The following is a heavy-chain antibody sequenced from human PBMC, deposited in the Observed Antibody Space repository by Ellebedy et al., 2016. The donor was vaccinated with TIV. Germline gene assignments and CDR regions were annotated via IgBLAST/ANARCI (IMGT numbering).Heavy chain of an antibody. CDR3: ARVSRYFEY. CDR2: IYYSGST. Sequence: MPSETLSLTCTVSGASISGYYWGWIRQPPGKTLEWIGYIYYSGSTNYNPSLKSRVTISVDTSKNQFSLNLSSVTAADTAVYYWARVSRYFEYWGQGTLVTVSS. V-gene: IGHV4-59*01. J-gene: IGHJ4*02. CDR1: GASISGYY.